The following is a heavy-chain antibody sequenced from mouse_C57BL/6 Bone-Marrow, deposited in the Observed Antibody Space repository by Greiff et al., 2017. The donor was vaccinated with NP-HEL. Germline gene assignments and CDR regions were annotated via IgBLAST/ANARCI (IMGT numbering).Heavy chain of an antibody. D-gene: IGHD2-2*01. CDR3: ARDKDGYDPFAY. CDR2: ISDGGSYT. V-gene: IGHV5-4*01. Sequence: DVKLVESGGGLVKPGGSLKLSCAASGFTFSSYAMSWVRQTPEKRLEWVATISDGGSYTYYPDNVKGRFTISRDNAKNNLYLQMSHLKSEDTAMYYCARDKDGYDPFAYWGQGTLVTVSA. J-gene: IGHJ3*01. CDR1: GFTFSSYA.